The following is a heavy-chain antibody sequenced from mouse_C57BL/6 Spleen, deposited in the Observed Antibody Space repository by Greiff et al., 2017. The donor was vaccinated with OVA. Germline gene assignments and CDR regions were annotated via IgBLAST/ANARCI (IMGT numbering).Heavy chain of an antibody. CDR1: GYTFTSYW. V-gene: IGHV1-7*01. J-gene: IGHJ1*03. CDR2: INPSSGYT. D-gene: IGHD1-1*01. Sequence: QVQLQQSGADLAKPGASVKLSCKASGYTFTSYWMHWVKQRPGQGLEWIGYINPSSGYTKYNQTFKDKATLTADKSSSPAYMQLNSLTYEDSAVDYCARGGTVVEGDWYIDVWGTGTTVTVSS. CDR3: ARGGTVVEGDWYIDV.